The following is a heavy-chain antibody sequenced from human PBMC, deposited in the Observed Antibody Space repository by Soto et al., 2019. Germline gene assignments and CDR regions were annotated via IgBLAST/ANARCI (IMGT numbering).Heavy chain of an antibody. Sequence: EVQLVESGGGLVQPGRSLRLSCAASGFTFDDYAMHWVRHAPGKGLEWVSGISWNGVSIGYADSVKGRFTISRDNAKNSLYLQMNSLRAEDTALYYCAKDSMWDTAMPHNWFDPWGQGTLVTVSS. V-gene: IGHV3-9*01. CDR3: AKDSMWDTAMPHNWFDP. D-gene: IGHD5-18*01. CDR2: ISWNGVSI. J-gene: IGHJ5*02. CDR1: GFTFDDYA.